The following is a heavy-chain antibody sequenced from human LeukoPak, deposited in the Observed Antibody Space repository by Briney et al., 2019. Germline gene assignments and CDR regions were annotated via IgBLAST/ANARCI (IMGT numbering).Heavy chain of an antibody. CDR2: ISSSGSYI. Sequence: GGSLRLSCAASGFTFSSYSMNWVRQAPGKGLEWVSSISSSGSYIYYADSVKGRFTISRDNAKNSLYLQMNSLRAEDTAVYSCARGRLTTSIDYWGQGSLVTVSS. J-gene: IGHJ4*02. CDR1: GFTFSSYS. D-gene: IGHD4/OR15-4a*01. V-gene: IGHV3-21*01. CDR3: ARGRLTTSIDY.